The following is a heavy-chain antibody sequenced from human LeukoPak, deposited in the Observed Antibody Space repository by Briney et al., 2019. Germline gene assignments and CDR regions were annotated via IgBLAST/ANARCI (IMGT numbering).Heavy chain of an antibody. CDR2: MNPNSGNT. V-gene: IGHV1-8*03. J-gene: IGHJ5*02. D-gene: IGHD6-13*01. CDR1: GYTFTSYD. Sequence: ASVTVSCKASGYTFTSYDINWVRQATGQGLEWMGWMNPNSGNTGYAQKFQGRVTITRNTSISTAYMELSSLRSEDTAVYYCARWGRSSSWYGRSWENWFDPWGQGTLVTVSS. CDR3: ARWGRSSSWYGRSWENWFDP.